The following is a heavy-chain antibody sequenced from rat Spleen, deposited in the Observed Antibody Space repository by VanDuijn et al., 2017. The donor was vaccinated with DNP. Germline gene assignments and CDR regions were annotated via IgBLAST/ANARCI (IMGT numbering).Heavy chain of an antibody. Sequence: EVQLQESGPGLVKPSQSLSLTCSVTGYSITNNYWGWIRQFPGNKMEYIGHISYSGRTTYNPSLKSRIPITRDTSKNQVFLQLNSITIEDTDTYYCARWVYDFDYWGQGVMVTVSS. CDR2: ISYSGRT. CDR3: ARWVYDFDY. V-gene: IGHV3-1*01. J-gene: IGHJ2*01. CDR1: GYSITNNY. D-gene: IGHD1-11*01.